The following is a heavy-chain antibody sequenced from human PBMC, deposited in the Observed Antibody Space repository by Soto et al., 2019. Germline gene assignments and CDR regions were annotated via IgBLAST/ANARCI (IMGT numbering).Heavy chain of an antibody. CDR2: IYYSGST. D-gene: IGHD4-17*01. J-gene: IGHJ6*02. Sequence: QVQLQESGPGLVKPSQTLSLTCTVSGGSISSGGYYWSWIRQHPGKGLEWIGYIYYSGSTYYNPSLKSRVTISVYTSKNQFSLKLCSVTAADTAVYYCARGYGDAGYYYSYGMDVWGQGTTVTVSS. CDR3: ARGYGDAGYYYSYGMDV. V-gene: IGHV4-31*03. CDR1: GGSISSGGYY.